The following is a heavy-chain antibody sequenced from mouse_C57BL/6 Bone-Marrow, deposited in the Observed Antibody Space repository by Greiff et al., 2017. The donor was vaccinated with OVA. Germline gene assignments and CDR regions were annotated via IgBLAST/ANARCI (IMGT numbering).Heavy chain of an antibody. D-gene: IGHD1-1*01. V-gene: IGHV5-12*01. CDR1: GFTFSDYY. J-gene: IGHJ2*01. CDR3: ARGYYGSSLFDY. Sequence: EVQRVESGGGLVQPGGSLKLSCAASGFTFSDYYMYWVRQTPEKRLEWVAYISNGGGSPYYPDTVKGRFTISRDNAKNTLYLQMSRLKSEDTAMYYCARGYYGSSLFDYWGQGTTLTVSS. CDR2: ISNGGGSP.